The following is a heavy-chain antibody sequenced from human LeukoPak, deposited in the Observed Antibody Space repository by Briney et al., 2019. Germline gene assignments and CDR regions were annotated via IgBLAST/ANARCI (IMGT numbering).Heavy chain of an antibody. CDR2: IYHSGST. V-gene: IGHV4-38-2*01. CDR3: ARGLRLGELSTNP. Sequence: PSETLSLTCAVSADSISIGYYWAWSRQPPGKGLEWIGSIYHSGSTYYNPSLKSRVTISVDTPKNQFSLKLSSVTAADTAVYYCARGLRLGELSTNPWGQGTLVTVSS. CDR1: ADSISIGYY. D-gene: IGHD3-16*02. J-gene: IGHJ5*02.